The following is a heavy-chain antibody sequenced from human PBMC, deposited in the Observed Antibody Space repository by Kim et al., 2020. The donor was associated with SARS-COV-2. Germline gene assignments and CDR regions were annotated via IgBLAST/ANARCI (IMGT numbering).Heavy chain of an antibody. J-gene: IGHJ5*02. CDR3: ATAPAVTVTTWFDP. V-gene: IGHV1-24*01. Sequence: AQKFQGRVTMTEDTSTDTAYMELSSLRSEDTAVYYCATAPAVTVTTWFDPWGQGTLVTVSS. D-gene: IGHD4-17*01.